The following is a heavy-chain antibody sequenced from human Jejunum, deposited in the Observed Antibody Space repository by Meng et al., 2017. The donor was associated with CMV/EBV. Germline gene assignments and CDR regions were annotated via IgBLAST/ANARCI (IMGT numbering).Heavy chain of an antibody. D-gene: IGHD1-26*01. Sequence: SGYTCASYGVSWVRQAPGQELEWKAWINNYSYKKNFAENLQGRVIVTTDTSTNTAYMELRNLRSDDTAVYYCARTPIYSGTYFGFDLWGPGTLVTVSS. V-gene: IGHV1-18*04. J-gene: IGHJ3*01. CDR3: ARTPIYSGTYFGFDL. CDR1: GYTCASYG. CDR2: INNYSYKK.